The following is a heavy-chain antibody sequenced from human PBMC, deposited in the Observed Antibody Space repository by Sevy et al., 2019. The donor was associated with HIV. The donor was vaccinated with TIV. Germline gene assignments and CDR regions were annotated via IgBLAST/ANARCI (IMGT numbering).Heavy chain of an antibody. D-gene: IGHD6-13*01. V-gene: IGHV4-39*02. CDR2: IYYSGST. CDR3: AREGPRIAQFNY. CDR1: GGSVSSSSYY. Sequence: SETLSLTCTVSGGSVSSSSYYWGWIRQPPGKGLDWIGSIYYSGSTYYNPSLKSRVIISVDTSKNQFSLKVRSVTAADTAVYYCAREGPRIAQFNYWGQGALVTVSS. J-gene: IGHJ4*02.